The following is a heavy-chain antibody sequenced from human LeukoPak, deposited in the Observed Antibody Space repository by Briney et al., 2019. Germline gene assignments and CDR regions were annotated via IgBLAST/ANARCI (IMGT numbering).Heavy chain of an antibody. Sequence: SETLSLTCAVYGGSFSGYYWTWIRQPPGKGLEWIGEINHSGSTNYNPSLKSRVTISVDTSKNQFSLKLSSVTAADTAVYYCAREDSSSSGGWFDPWGQGTLVTVSS. D-gene: IGHD6-6*01. CDR1: GGSFSGYY. V-gene: IGHV4-34*01. CDR2: INHSGST. CDR3: AREDSSSSGGWFDP. J-gene: IGHJ5*02.